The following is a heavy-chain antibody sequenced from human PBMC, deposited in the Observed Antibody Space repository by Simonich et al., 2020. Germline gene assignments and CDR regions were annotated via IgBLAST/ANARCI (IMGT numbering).Heavy chain of an antibody. CDR2: ISSSSSYI. V-gene: IGHV3-21*01. J-gene: IGHJ4*02. CDR1: GFTFHSYS. D-gene: IGHD1-1*01. CDR3: ARANERDY. Sequence: VQLVEAGGGLVKPWGSLRLSCAASGFTFHSYSINWVRQAPGKGVEWVSSISSSSSYIYYADSVKGRLTISRDNAKNSLYLQMNSRRAEDTAVYYCARANERDYWGQGTLVTVSS.